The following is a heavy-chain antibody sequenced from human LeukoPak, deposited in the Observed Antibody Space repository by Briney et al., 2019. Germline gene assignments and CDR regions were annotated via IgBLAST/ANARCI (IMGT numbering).Heavy chain of an antibody. V-gene: IGHV3-23*01. CDR1: GSSFVNSA. CDR3: AKGGSLYSFDS. Sequence: PGGSLRLSCAASGSSFVNSAMSWVRQAPGTGLEWVSGIGASGVYAYYADSVKGRFTISRDNPKDTLYLQMDSLRAEDTAVYYCAKGGSLYSFDSWGQGALVTVSS. D-gene: IGHD1-26*01. CDR2: IGASGVYA. J-gene: IGHJ4*02.